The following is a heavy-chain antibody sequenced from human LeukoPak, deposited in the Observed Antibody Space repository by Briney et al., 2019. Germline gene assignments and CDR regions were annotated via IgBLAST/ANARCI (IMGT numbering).Heavy chain of an antibody. CDR1: GYTFTDYF. CDR3: ARDGDILTGYLDY. J-gene: IGHJ4*02. V-gene: IGHV1-2*02. D-gene: IGHD3-9*01. Sequence: ASVKVSCKASGYTFTDYFLRWVRQAPGQGLEWMGWINPNSGGTYYAQKFQGRVTMTRDTSIITAYMELSRLRSDDTAVYYCARDGDILTGYLDYWGQGTLVTVSS. CDR2: INPNSGGT.